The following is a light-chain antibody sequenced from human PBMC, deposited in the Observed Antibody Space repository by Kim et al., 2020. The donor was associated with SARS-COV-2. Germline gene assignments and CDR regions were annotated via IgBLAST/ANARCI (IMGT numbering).Light chain of an antibody. V-gene: IGLV1-51*01. Sequence: QSVLTQPPSVSAAPGQKVTISCSGSSSNIGNNYVSWYQQLPGRAPKLLIYDNIKRPSGIPDRFSGSKSGTSATLAITGLQTGDEADYYCGSWDGSGSLTMFGGGTQLTVL. CDR2: DNI. J-gene: IGLJ3*02. CDR3: GSWDGSGSLTM. CDR1: SSNIGNNY.